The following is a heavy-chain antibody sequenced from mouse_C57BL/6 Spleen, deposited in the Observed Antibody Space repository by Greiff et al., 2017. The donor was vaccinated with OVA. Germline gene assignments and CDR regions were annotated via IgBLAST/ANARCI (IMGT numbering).Heavy chain of an antibody. CDR3: ARGGFDY. CDR1: GYAFSSSW. CDR2: IYPGDGDT. Sequence: QVQLQQSGPELVKPGASVKISCKASGYAFSSSWMNWVKQRPGKGLEWIGRIYPGDGDTNYNGKFKGKATLTADKSSSTAYMQHSSLTSEDAAVYFCARGGFDYWGQGTTLTVSS. J-gene: IGHJ2*01. V-gene: IGHV1-82*01.